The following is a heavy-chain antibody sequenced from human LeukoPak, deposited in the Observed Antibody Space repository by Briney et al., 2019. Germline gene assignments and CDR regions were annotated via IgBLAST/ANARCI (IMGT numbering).Heavy chain of an antibody. CDR2: IRYDGSNK. CDR3: VRGDSVDY. V-gene: IGHV3-30*02. Sequence: PGGSLRLSCVISGFTLSSFGIHCVRQAPGKGLDWVAFIRYDGSNKNYADSVKGRFTVSRDNSKNTVYLQMSSLRGEDTAVYDCVRGDSVDYWGQGTLVAVSS. D-gene: IGHD3-16*01. J-gene: IGHJ4*02. CDR1: GFTLSSFG.